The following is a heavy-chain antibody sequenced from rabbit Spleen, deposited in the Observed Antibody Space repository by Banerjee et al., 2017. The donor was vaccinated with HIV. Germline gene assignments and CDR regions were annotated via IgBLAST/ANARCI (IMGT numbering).Heavy chain of an antibody. J-gene: IGHJ6*01. D-gene: IGHD8-1*01. CDR2: IDPVFGSA. CDR3: ARDTGSSFSSYGMDL. CDR1: GTDFSSYYY. V-gene: IGHV1S43*01. Sequence: QQQLEESGGGLVKPGGTLTLTCKASGTDFSSYYYMCWVRQAPGKGLEWIGYIDPVFGSAYYASWVNGRFSISRENTQNTVSLQLNSLTAADTATYFCARDTGSSFSSYGMDLWGPGTLVTVS.